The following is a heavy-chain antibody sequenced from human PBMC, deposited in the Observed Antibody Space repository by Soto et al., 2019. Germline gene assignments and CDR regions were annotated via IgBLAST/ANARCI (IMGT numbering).Heavy chain of an antibody. J-gene: IGHJ3*02. V-gene: IGHV4-31*03. CDR3: ARYCSSTSCYPRNDAFDI. CDR2: IYYSGST. Sequence: QVQLQESGPGLVKPSQTLSLTCTVSGGSISSGGYYWSWIRQHPGKGLEWIGYIYYSGSTYYNPSLTRRVTIAVDTSKNQFSLKLSSVTAADTAVYYCARYCSSTSCYPRNDAFDIWGQGTMVTVSS. D-gene: IGHD2-2*01. CDR1: GGSISSGGYY.